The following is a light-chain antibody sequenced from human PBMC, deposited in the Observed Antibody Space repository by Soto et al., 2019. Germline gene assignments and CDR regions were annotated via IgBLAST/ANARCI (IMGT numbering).Light chain of an antibody. Sequence: EIVLTQSPGTLSLSPGERATLSCRASQRVGSNYLAWYQQKPGQAPRLLMYGASSRATGIPERFSGSGSGTDFTLTISRLEPEDFAVYYCQQYGSSPRMFGQGTKVDIK. CDR1: QRVGSNY. CDR2: GAS. J-gene: IGKJ1*01. V-gene: IGKV3-20*01. CDR3: QQYGSSPRM.